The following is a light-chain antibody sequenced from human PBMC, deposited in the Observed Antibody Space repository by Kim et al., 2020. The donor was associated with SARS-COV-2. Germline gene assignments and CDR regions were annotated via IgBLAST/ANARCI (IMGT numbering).Light chain of an antibody. V-gene: IGKV1-5*01. J-gene: IGKJ2*01. CDR1: QSISSW. CDR2: DAS. Sequence: DIQMTQSPSPLSASVGDRVTITCRASQSISSWLAWYQQKPGKAPKLLIYDASSLESGVPSRFSGSGSGTEFTLTISSLQPDVFATYYCQQYNSYLYTFGQGTKLEI. CDR3: QQYNSYLYT.